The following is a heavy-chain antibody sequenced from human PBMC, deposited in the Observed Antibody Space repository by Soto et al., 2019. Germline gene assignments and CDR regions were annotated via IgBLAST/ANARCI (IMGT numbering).Heavy chain of an antibody. V-gene: IGHV1-2*02. D-gene: IGHD6-19*01. CDR2: ISPKSGGT. J-gene: IGHJ4*02. CDR1: GYTFIDYY. Sequence: QVQLVQSGAEVKKPGASVKVSCEASGYTFIDYYMHWVRQAPGQGFEWMGRISPKSGGTNYAQKFQARFTMTWDTSLNTAYMELISLMSEDTAVYYCARPPGYISDWYYFDLWGQGTLVTVSS. CDR3: ARPPGYISDWYYFDL.